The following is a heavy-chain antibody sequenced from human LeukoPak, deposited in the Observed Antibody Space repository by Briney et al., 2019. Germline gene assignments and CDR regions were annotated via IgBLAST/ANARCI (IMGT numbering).Heavy chain of an antibody. CDR1: GGTFSSYA. Sequence: SVKVSCKASGGTFSSYAISWVRQAPGQGLEWMGRIIPIFGTANYAQKFQGRVTITTDESTSTAYMELSSLRSEDTAVYYCARDQWCSGGSCCSGGNWFDPWGQGTLVTVSS. CDR3: ARDQWCSGGSCCSGGNWFDP. V-gene: IGHV1-69*05. CDR2: IIPIFGTA. D-gene: IGHD2-15*01. J-gene: IGHJ5*02.